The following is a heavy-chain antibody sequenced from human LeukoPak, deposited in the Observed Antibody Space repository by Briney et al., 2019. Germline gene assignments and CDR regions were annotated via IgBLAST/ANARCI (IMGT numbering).Heavy chain of an antibody. CDR2: ISWNSGSI. J-gene: IGHJ3*02. CDR1: GFTFDNYA. Sequence: HPGXSLRLSCAASGFTFDNYAMHWVRHAPGKGLEWVSGISWNSGSIDYGDCVKGRLTIYRENAKNSLYLQMNSLRVEDMALYYCVKALGTTDAFHIWGQGTMVTVSS. V-gene: IGHV3-9*03. D-gene: IGHD1-14*01. CDR3: VKALGTTDAFHI.